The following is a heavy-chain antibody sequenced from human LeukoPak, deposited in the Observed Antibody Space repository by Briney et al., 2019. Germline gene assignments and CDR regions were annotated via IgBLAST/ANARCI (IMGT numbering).Heavy chain of an antibody. V-gene: IGHV4-61*02. J-gene: IGHJ4*02. Sequence: PSETLSLTCTVSGASITSGSYYWSWIRQPAGKGLEWIGRIYNSGSTNYNPSLKSQVTISVDTSKNQFSLKLSSVTAADTAVYYCARDYQYDSGYYRFDHWGQGTLVTVSS. CDR1: GASITSGSYY. CDR2: IYNSGST. D-gene: IGHD3-22*01. CDR3: ARDYQYDSGYYRFDH.